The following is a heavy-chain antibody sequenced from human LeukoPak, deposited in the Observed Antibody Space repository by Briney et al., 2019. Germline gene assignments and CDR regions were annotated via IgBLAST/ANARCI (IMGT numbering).Heavy chain of an antibody. J-gene: IGHJ4*02. Sequence: GGSLRLSCAASGFTFSSSAMSWVRQAPGKGLEWVSAISSSGGSTHYADSVKGRFTISRDNSKNTLYLQMNSLRAEDTAVYYCAKKPNVVPAAIGRGGYFDYWGQGTLVTVSS. CDR3: AKKPNVVPAAIGRGGYFDY. CDR1: GFTFSSSA. V-gene: IGHV3-23*01. CDR2: ISSSGGST. D-gene: IGHD2-2*02.